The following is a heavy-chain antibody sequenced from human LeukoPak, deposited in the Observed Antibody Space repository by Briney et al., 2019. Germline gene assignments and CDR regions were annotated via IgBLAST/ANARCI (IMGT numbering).Heavy chain of an antibody. CDR2: ILHSGST. CDR3: ARLYRYYFGSGTYVAGWFDP. Sequence: SETLSLTCTVSGASITSDSYLWAWIRQAPGKGLDLIGSILHSGSTYYSPSLKSRVTISVATSKAQFSLKLSSVTAADTAVYYCARLYRYYFGSGTYVAGWFDPWGQGTLVTVSS. J-gene: IGHJ5*02. D-gene: IGHD3-10*01. V-gene: IGHV4-39*01. CDR1: GASITSDSYL.